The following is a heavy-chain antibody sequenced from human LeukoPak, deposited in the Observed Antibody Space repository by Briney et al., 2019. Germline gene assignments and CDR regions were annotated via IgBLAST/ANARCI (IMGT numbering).Heavy chain of an antibody. J-gene: IGHJ4*02. CDR1: GYTFTGYY. CDR3: AKVTATTFDY. V-gene: IGHV1-2*02. CDR2: IHPNRGNT. D-gene: IGHD2-21*02. Sequence: ASVKVSCKASGYTFTGYYMHWVRRAPGQGLEWMGWIHPNRGNTNYAQEFQGRVTMTRDTSISTAYMELNRLTSDDTAVYYCAKVTATTFDYWGQGTLVTVSS.